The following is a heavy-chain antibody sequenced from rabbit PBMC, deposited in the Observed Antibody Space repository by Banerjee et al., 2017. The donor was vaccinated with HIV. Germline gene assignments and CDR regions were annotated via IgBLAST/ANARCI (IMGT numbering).Heavy chain of an antibody. Sequence: QEQLEESGGGLVQPGGSLKLSCKGSGFDFSSYYMCWVRQAPGKGLEWIACIYAGSSGSTYYASWAKGRFTISKTSSTTVTLQMTSLTAADTATYFCARDSSIASMDFSLWGPGTLVTVS. CDR1: GFDFSSYY. V-gene: IGHV1S45*01. D-gene: IGHD1-1*01. CDR2: IYAGSSGST. J-gene: IGHJ4*01. CDR3: ARDSSIASMDFSL.